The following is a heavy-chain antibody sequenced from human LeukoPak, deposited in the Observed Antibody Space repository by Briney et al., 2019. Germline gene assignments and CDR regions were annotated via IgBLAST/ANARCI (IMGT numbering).Heavy chain of an antibody. CDR1: GFTFSSYA. CDR2: IRSKANSYAT. Sequence: GRSLRLSCAASGFTFSSYAMHWVRQASGKGLEWVGRIRSKANSYATAYAASVKGRFTISRDDSKNTAYLQMNSLKTEDTAVYYCTIWVDYDSSGPQPYFDYWGQGTLVTVSS. V-gene: IGHV3-73*01. D-gene: IGHD3-22*01. CDR3: TIWVDYDSSGPQPYFDY. J-gene: IGHJ4*02.